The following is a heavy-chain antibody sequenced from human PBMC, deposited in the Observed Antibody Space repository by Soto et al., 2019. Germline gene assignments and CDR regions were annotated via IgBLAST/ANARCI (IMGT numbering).Heavy chain of an antibody. CDR1: GGSISSGDYY. CDR3: ATCSSSTYYYCGMDV. D-gene: IGHD6-6*01. V-gene: IGHV4-30-4*01. J-gene: IGHJ6*02. CDR2: IYYSGST. Sequence: QVQLQESGPGLVKPSQTLSLTCTVSGGSISSGDYYWSWIRQPPGKGLEWIGYIYYSGSTYYNPSLKSRVTISVDTSKNPFSLKLSSVTAADTAVYYCATCSSSTYYYCGMDVWGQGTTVTVSS.